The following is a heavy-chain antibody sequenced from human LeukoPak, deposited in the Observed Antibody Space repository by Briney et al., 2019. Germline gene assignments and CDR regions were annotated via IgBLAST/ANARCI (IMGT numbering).Heavy chain of an antibody. D-gene: IGHD1-26*01. CDR3: ARDADPYSGSYYELVPFDY. CDR1: GYTFTSYG. CDR2: ISAYNGNT. V-gene: IGHV1-18*01. J-gene: IGHJ4*02. Sequence: GASVKVSCKASGYTFTSYGISWVRQAPGQGLEWMGWISAYNGNTNYAQKLQGRVTMTTDTSTSTAYMELRGLRSDDTAVYYCARDADPYSGSYYELVPFDYWGQGTLVTVSS.